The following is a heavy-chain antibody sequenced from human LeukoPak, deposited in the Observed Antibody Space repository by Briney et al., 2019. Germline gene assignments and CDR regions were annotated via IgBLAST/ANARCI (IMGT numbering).Heavy chain of an antibody. D-gene: IGHD5-18*01. J-gene: IGHJ4*02. CDR3: AKSHGYSYGFDY. Sequence: GRSLRLSCAASGFTFSRYGMHWVRQTPGKGLEWVAVISYDASNKYYADSVKGRFTISRDNSKNTLYLQMNSLRAEDTAVYYCAKSHGYSYGFDYWGQGTLVTVSS. CDR2: ISYDASNK. V-gene: IGHV3-30*18. CDR1: GFTFSRYG.